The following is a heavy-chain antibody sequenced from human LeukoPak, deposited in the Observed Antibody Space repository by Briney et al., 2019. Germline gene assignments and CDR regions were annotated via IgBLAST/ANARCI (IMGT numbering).Heavy chain of an antibody. J-gene: IGHJ4*02. V-gene: IGHV3-30*02. Sequence: GGSLRLSCAASGFTFSNHGMHWVRQAPGKGLEWVAFVGYDETNKYYADSVKGRFTISRDNSRNTLYLQMNNLRADETAVYYCAKDLGKYSTRWSDYWGQGTLVIVSS. CDR2: VGYDETNK. CDR3: AKDLGKYSTRWSDY. D-gene: IGHD6-13*01. CDR1: GFTFSNHG.